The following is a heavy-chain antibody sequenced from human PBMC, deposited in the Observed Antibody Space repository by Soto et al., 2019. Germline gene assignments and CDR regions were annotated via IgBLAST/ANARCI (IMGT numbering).Heavy chain of an antibody. CDR1: GFTFSRDG. CDR3: AKERATTTAFDY. Sequence: GGSLRLSCTASGFTFSRDGMSWVRQAPEKGLEWVSLITDNGGSTYYADSVKGRFTISRDNTKNTLFLQMNSLRAEDTAVYYCAKERATTTAFDYWGQGALVTVS. J-gene: IGHJ4*02. CDR2: ITDNGGST. D-gene: IGHD4-17*01. V-gene: IGHV3-23*01.